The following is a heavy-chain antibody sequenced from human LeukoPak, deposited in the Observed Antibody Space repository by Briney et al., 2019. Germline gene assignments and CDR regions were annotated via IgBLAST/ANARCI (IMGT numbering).Heavy chain of an antibody. V-gene: IGHV3-7*01. D-gene: IGHD6-13*01. CDR1: GFTFSSFW. J-gene: IGHJ6*03. Sequence: GGSLRLSCAASGFTFSSFWMTWVRQAPGKGLEWVANIRQDGNEKFYVDSVKGRFTISRDNAKNSVYLQMSSLRAEDTAVYYCARVYTSTWYLGYLHMDVWGKGTTVTVSS. CDR3: ARVYTSTWYLGYLHMDV. CDR2: IRQDGNEK.